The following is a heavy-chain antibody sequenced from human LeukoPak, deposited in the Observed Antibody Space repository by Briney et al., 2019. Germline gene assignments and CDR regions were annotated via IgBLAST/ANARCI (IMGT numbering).Heavy chain of an antibody. V-gene: IGHV3-74*01. D-gene: IGHD2-15*01. CDR1: GFTFSSYA. Sequence: GGSLRLSCAASGFTFSSYAMSWVRQAPGKGLVWVSRINSDGSSTSYADSVKGRFTISRDNAKNTLYLQMNSLRAEDTAVYYCASSWGYCSGGSCYATRGFDPWGQGTLVTVSS. J-gene: IGHJ5*02. CDR3: ASSWGYCSGGSCYATRGFDP. CDR2: INSDGSST.